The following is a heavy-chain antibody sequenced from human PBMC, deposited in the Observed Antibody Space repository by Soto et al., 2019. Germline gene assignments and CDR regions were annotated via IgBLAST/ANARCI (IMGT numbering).Heavy chain of an antibody. D-gene: IGHD6-19*01. CDR3: TGDRYSSA. CDR2: IKQDGSEK. V-gene: IGHV3-7*04. Sequence: QPGGSLRLSCAASGFTFSSYWMTWVRQPPGKGLEWVANIKQDGSEKNYVDSVKGRFTISRDNAKNSVYLQMNGLRVEDTAVYFCTGDRYSSAWGQGTLVTVSS. CDR1: GFTFSSYW. J-gene: IGHJ5*02.